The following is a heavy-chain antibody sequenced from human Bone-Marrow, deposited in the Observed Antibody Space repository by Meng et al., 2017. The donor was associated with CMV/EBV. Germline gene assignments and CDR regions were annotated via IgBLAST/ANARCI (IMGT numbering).Heavy chain of an antibody. V-gene: IGHV3-33*08. CDR2: VWHDGNKK. J-gene: IGHJ4*02. CDR1: GFTFSDYG. Sequence: VQLVESGGGLVKPGGSLRLSCAASGFTFSDYGMHWVRLAPGKGLEWVAVVWHDGNKKYYADSVKGRVTASRDNSNNRMYLQMNSLRVEDTAVYYCTRDLHSSHFDSWGQRTLVTVSS. D-gene: IGHD6-13*01. CDR3: TRDLHSSHFDS.